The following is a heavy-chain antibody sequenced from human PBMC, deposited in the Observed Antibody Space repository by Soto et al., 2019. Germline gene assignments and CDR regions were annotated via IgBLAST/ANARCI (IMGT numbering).Heavy chain of an antibody. D-gene: IGHD2-15*01. V-gene: IGHV3-30*18. CDR1: GFTFSSYG. CDR2: ISYDGSNK. Sequence: GGSLRLSCAASGFTFSSYGMHWVRQAPGKGLEWVAVISYDGSNKYYADSVKGRFTISRDNSKNTLYLQMNSLRAEDTAVYYCANSGYCSGGSCYWGQGTLVTVSS. CDR3: ANSGYCSGGSCY. J-gene: IGHJ4*02.